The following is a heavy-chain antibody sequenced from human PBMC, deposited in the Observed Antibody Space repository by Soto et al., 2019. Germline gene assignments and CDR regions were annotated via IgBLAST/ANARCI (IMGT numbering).Heavy chain of an antibody. J-gene: IGHJ6*02. CDR1: GFTFINAW. Sequence: EVQLVESGGGLVQPGGSLTLSCAASGFTFINAWMNWVRQAPGKGLEWVARIKTKAVGETTDYAAPVKGRFTISRDDSKYTLYLQMSSLKADDTAVYYCTTGSVEGVWGQGTTVTVSS. D-gene: IGHD2-15*01. CDR2: IKTKAVGETT. V-gene: IGHV3-15*07. CDR3: TTGSVEGV.